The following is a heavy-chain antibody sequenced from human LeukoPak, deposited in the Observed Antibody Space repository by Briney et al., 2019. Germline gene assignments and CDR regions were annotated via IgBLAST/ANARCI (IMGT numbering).Heavy chain of an antibody. Sequence: GGSLRLSCAASGFTFSSYRMNWVRQAPGKGLEWVSYISSSSSTIYYADSVKGRFTISRDNAKNSLYLQMNSLRAEDTAVYYCARVWSYHWFDPWGQGTLVTVSS. CDR2: ISSSSSTI. CDR1: GFTFSSYR. D-gene: IGHD2-8*02. CDR3: ARVWSYHWFDP. J-gene: IGHJ5*02. V-gene: IGHV3-48*01.